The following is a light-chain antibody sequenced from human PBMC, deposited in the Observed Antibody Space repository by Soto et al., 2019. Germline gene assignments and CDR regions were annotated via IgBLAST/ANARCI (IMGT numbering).Light chain of an antibody. CDR1: QSVTSTY. CDR2: GAS. Sequence: IVLTQSPGTLSLSPGERATLSCRASQSVTSTYLAWWQQKPGQAPRLLIYGASRRATGIPDRFSGSGSGTDFTLTISRLEPEDFAVYYCQQRNSWPPTFTFGQGTRLEIK. CDR3: QQRNSWPPTFT. J-gene: IGKJ5*01. V-gene: IGKV3D-20*02.